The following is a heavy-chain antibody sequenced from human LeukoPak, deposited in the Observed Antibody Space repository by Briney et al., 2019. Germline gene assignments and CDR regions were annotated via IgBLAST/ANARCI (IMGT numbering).Heavy chain of an antibody. CDR1: GGSINDYY. CDR2: IYYSGTT. Sequence: SETLSLTCTVSGGSINDYYWSWIRQPPGEGLEWIGNIYYSGTTSYNPSLESRVIISVDTSKNQFSLKLNSVTAADTAVYYCARGMVRGVMTPRYWGQGTLVTVSS. D-gene: IGHD3-10*01. CDR3: ARGMVRGVMTPRY. J-gene: IGHJ4*02. V-gene: IGHV4-59*12.